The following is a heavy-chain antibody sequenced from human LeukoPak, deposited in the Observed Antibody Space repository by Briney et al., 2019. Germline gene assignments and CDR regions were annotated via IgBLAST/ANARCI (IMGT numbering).Heavy chain of an antibody. CDR1: GFTFDGYA. Sequence: GRSLRHSCAASGFTFDGYAMHWVRQAPGKGLEWVSGISWNSGSIGYADSVKGRFTISRDNAKNSLYLQMNSLRAEDTALYYCAKSSGASGSILDYWGQGTLVTVSS. D-gene: IGHD3-22*01. CDR3: AKSSGASGSILDY. V-gene: IGHV3-9*01. J-gene: IGHJ4*02. CDR2: ISWNSGSI.